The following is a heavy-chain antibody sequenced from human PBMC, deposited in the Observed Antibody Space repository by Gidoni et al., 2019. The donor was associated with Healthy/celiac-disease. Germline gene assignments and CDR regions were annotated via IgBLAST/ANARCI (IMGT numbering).Heavy chain of an antibody. J-gene: IGHJ3*02. CDR2: IYYSGST. D-gene: IGHD3-10*01. V-gene: IGHV4-59*01. CDR3: ARDLVEYYYGSGSYYKSQAFDI. Sequence: QVQLQESGPGLVKPSETLSLTCTVSGGSLSSYYWRWIRQPPGKGLEWIGYIYYSGSTNYNPSLKSRVTISVDTSKNQFSLKLSSVTAADTAVYYCARDLVEYYYGSGSYYKSQAFDIWGQGTMVTVSS. CDR1: GGSLSSYY.